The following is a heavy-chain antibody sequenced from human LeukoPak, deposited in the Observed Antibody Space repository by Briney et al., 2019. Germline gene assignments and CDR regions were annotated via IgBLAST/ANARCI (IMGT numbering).Heavy chain of an antibody. D-gene: IGHD3-3*01. V-gene: IGHV3-74*01. CDR2: INSDGSST. CDR3: AKSVAIYFYYGLDV. Sequence: GGSLRLSWAASGFTFSTYWMHWVRQAPGKGLVWVSRINSDGSSTTYADSVKGRFTISRDNSKNTLFLQMNSLRVEDTAPYYCAKSVAIYFYYGLDVWGQGTTVTVSS. CDR1: GFTFSTYW. J-gene: IGHJ6*02.